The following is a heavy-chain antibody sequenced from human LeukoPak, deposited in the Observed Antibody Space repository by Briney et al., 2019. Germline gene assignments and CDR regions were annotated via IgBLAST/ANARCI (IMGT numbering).Heavy chain of an antibody. V-gene: IGHV3-7*01. J-gene: IGHJ4*02. D-gene: IGHD6-19*01. CDR2: IKQDGSEK. Sequence: GGSLRLSCAASGVTLSTYWMSWVRQAPGKGREWVAIIKQDGSEKYYVDSVKGRFTISRDNAKNSLYLQMNSLRAEDTAVYYCAGSGGWLLHYWGQGTLVTVSS. CDR3: AGSGGWLLHY. CDR1: GVTLSTYW.